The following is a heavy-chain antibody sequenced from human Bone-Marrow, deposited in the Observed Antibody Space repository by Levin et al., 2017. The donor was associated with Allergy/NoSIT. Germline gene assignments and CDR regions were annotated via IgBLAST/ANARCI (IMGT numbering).Heavy chain of an antibody. CDR2: ITSSGDST. Sequence: PGGSLRLSCVASGFTFRHYTMNWVRQAPGKGLEWVSCITSSGDSTYYADSVKGRFTISRDNAKNSLYLQLNLLRDEDTAMYYCARDPARGYYDSSGYSGDHWGQGTLVTVSS. CDR1: GFTFRHYT. CDR3: ARDPARGYYDSSGYSGDH. J-gene: IGHJ4*02. D-gene: IGHD3-22*01. V-gene: IGHV3-48*02.